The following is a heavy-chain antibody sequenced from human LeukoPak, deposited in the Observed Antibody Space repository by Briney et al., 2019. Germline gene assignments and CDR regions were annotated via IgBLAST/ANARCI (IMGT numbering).Heavy chain of an antibody. CDR3: ASGYDFDH. D-gene: IGHD5-12*01. CDR2: ISSSGSTI. J-gene: IGHJ4*02. CDR1: GFTFSSYE. Sequence: QTGGSLRLSCAASGFTFSSYEMNWVRRAPGKGLEWVSYISSSGSTIYYADSVKGRFTISRDNAKNSLYLQMNSLRAEDTAVYYCASGYDFDHWGQGTLVTVSS. V-gene: IGHV3-48*03.